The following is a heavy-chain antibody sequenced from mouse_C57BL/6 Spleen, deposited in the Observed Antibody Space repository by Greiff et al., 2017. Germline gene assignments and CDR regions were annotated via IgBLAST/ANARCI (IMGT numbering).Heavy chain of an antibody. CDR2: IHPNSGST. CDR1: GYTFTSYW. J-gene: IGHJ2*01. Sequence: VKLQQPGAELVKPGASVKLSCKASGYTFTSYWMHWVKQRPGQGLEWIGMIHPNSGSTNYNEKFKSKATLTVDKSSSTAYMQLSSLTSEDSAVYYCARSSYYGNYGDYWGQGTTLTVSS. V-gene: IGHV1-64*01. CDR3: ARSSYYGNYGDY. D-gene: IGHD2-1*01.